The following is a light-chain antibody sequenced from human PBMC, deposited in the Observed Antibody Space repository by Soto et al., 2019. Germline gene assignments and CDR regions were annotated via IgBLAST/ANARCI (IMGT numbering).Light chain of an antibody. V-gene: IGKV3-20*01. CDR1: QSVSSSY. J-gene: IGKJ4*01. CDR2: GTS. Sequence: EIVLTQSPGTLSLSPGERATLSCRASQSVSSSYLAWYQQKPGQAPRLLISGTSSRATGIPDRFSGGGSGTDFTLTISRLEPEDCAVYFCQQYASSPLTFGGGTKVEIK. CDR3: QQYASSPLT.